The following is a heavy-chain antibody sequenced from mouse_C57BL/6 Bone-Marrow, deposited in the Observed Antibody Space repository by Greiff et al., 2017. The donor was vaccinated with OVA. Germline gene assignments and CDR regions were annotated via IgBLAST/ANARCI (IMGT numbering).Heavy chain of an antibody. CDR3: ARDGPAWFAY. J-gene: IGHJ3*01. Sequence: EVKLMESGGGLVQPGGSLSLSCAASGFTFTDYYMSWVRQPPGKALEWLGFIRNKANGYTTEYSASVKGRFTISRDNSQSILYLQMNALRADDSATYYCARDGPAWFAYWCQGTLVTVSA. V-gene: IGHV7-3*01. CDR1: GFTFTDYY. CDR2: IRNKANGYTT.